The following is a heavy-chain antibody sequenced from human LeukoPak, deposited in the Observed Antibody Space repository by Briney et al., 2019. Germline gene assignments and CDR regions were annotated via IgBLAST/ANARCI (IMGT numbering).Heavy chain of an antibody. CDR1: GGTFSSYA. CDR3: AREPIMVRGASFDY. V-gene: IGHV1-69*06. Sequence: ASVKVSCKASGGTFSSYAISWVRQAPGQGLEWMGGIIPIFGTANYAQKFQGRVTITADKSTSTAYMELSSLRSEDTAVYYCAREPIMVRGASFDYWGQGTLVTVSS. J-gene: IGHJ4*02. CDR2: IIPIFGTA. D-gene: IGHD3-10*01.